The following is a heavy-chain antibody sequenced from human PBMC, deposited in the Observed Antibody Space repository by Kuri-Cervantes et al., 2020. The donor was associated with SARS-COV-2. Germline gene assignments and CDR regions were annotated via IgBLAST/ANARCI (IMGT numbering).Heavy chain of an antibody. CDR1: GYTFTGYY. CDR2: INPNSGNT. V-gene: IGHV1-8*02. J-gene: IGHJ6*03. D-gene: IGHD2-15*01. Sequence: ASVTVSCKASGYTFTGYYMHWVRQAPGQWLEWMGWINPNSGNTGYPQKFQGRVTMTRNTSISTAYMELSSLRSEETAVYYCALFVGSVAMSGHYYYMDVWGKGTTVTVSS. CDR3: ALFVGSVAMSGHYYYMDV.